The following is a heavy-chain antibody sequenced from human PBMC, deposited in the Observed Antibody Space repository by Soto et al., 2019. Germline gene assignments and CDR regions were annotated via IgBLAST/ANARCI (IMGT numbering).Heavy chain of an antibody. J-gene: IGHJ6*02. CDR3: ARVYCSGGSCYTRKNYYYGMDV. Sequence: PSETLSLTCTVSGGSISSGGYYWCWIRQHPGKGLEWIGYIYYSGSTYYNPSLKSRVTISVDTSKNQFSLKLSSVTAADTAVYYCARVYCSGGSCYTRKNYYYGMDVWGQGTTVTVSS. V-gene: IGHV4-31*03. D-gene: IGHD2-15*01. CDR1: GGSISSGGYY. CDR2: IYYSGST.